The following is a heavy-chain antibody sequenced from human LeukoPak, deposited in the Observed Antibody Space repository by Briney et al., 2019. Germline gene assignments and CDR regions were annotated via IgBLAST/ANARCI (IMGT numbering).Heavy chain of an antibody. Sequence: GGSLRLSCAASGFTFSDYYMSWIRQAPGKGLEWVSYISNGDSTIYYADSVKGRFTISRDNAKNSLFLQMNSLRADDTAVYYCARGVSSRRAFDIWGEGTMVTVSS. CDR3: ARGVSSRRAFDI. D-gene: IGHD6-13*01. V-gene: IGHV3-11*04. J-gene: IGHJ3*02. CDR2: ISNGDSTI. CDR1: GFTFSDYY.